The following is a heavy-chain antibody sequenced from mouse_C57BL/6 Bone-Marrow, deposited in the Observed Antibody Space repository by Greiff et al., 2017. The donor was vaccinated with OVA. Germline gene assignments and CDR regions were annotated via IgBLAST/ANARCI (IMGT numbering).Heavy chain of an antibody. J-gene: IGHJ4*01. Sequence: QVQLQQPGAELVKPGASVKLSCKASGYTFTSYWMHWVKQRPGQGLEWIGMIHPNSGSTNYNEKFKSKATLTVDKSSSTAYMQLSSLTSEDSAVYYCARRGKTSPAMDYWGQGTSVTVSS. V-gene: IGHV1-64*01. CDR3: ARRGKTSPAMDY. CDR1: GYTFTSYW. CDR2: IHPNSGST.